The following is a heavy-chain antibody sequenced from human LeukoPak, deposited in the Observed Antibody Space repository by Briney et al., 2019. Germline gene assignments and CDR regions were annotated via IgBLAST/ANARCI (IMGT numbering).Heavy chain of an antibody. CDR1: GGSISSSSYY. J-gene: IGHJ6*03. V-gene: IGHV4-39*07. Sequence: SETLSLTCTVSGGSISSSSYYWGWIRQPPGKGLEWIGSIYYSGSTYYNPSLKSRVTISVDTSKNQFSLKLSSVTAADTAVYYCAMGVKPGVTTLMRRYDYYYMDVWGKGTTVTISS. D-gene: IGHD4-17*01. CDR2: IYYSGST. CDR3: AMGVKPGVTTLMRRYDYYYMDV.